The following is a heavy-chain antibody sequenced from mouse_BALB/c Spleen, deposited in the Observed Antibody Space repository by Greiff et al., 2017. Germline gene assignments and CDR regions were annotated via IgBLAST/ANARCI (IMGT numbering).Heavy chain of an antibody. CDR2: ISDGGSYT. CDR1: GFTFSDYY. V-gene: IGHV5-4*02. CDR3: ARGYSYYFDY. Sequence: DVHLVESGGGLVKPGGSLKLSCAASGFTFSDYYMYWVRQTPEKRLEWVATISDGGSYTYYPDSVKGRFTISRDNAKNNLYLQMSSLKSEDTAMYYCARGYSYYFDYWGQGTTLTVSS. J-gene: IGHJ2*01.